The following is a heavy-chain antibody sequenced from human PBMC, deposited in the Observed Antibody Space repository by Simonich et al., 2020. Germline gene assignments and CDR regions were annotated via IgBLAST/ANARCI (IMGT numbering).Heavy chain of an antibody. CDR3: AREAGDLWYFDL. CDR1: GFTFSSYW. Sequence: EVQLVESGGGLVQPGGSLRLSCAASGFTFSSYWMHWVRQAPGKGLVWVSRINRYGSSTSYADSGKGRFTISRDNAKNTLYLKMNSLRAEDTAVYYCAREAGDLWYFDLWGRGTLVTVSS. J-gene: IGHJ2*01. D-gene: IGHD7-27*01. V-gene: IGHV3-74*01. CDR2: INRYGSST.